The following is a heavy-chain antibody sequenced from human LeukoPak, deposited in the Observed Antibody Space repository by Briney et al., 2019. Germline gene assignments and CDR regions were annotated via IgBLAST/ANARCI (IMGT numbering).Heavy chain of an antibody. D-gene: IGHD6-19*01. Sequence: GGSLRLSCAASGFIFSNYDMHWVRQAPGKGLEWVADISSDGSYKNHADSVKGRFTISRDNSKNTLNLQMNSLRAEDTAVYCCAKRAIGSGWSFDYWGQGTLVSVSS. J-gene: IGHJ4*02. CDR3: AKRAIGSGWSFDY. CDR1: GFIFSNYD. CDR2: ISSDGSYK. V-gene: IGHV3-30*18.